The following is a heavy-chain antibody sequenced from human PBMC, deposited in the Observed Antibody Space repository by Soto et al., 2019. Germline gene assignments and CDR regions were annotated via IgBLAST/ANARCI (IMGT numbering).Heavy chain of an antibody. CDR3: ARSSGYSYRFDY. V-gene: IGHV4-34*01. CDR2: INHSGST. Sequence: SETLSLTCAVYGGSFSGYYWSWIRQPPGKGQEWIGEINHSGSTNYNPSLKSRVTISVDTSKNQFSLKLSSVTVADTAVYYGARSSGYSYRFDYWGQGTLVTVSS. D-gene: IGHD5-18*01. CDR1: GGSFSGYY. J-gene: IGHJ4*02.